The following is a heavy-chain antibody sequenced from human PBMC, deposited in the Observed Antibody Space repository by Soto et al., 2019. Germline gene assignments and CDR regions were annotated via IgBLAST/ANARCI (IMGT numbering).Heavy chain of an antibody. V-gene: IGHV1-8*01. J-gene: IGHJ6*02. Sequence: ASVKVCCKTSGYTFTSYDINWVRQATGQGLEWMGWINPNSGNTGSAQKFQGRVTMTRKTSISTAYMELSSLRSEDTAVYYCAREPATNYYYYGMDVGGQGTTVTVSS. D-gene: IGHD2-15*01. CDR3: AREPATNYYYYGMDV. CDR1: GYTFTSYD. CDR2: INPNSGNT.